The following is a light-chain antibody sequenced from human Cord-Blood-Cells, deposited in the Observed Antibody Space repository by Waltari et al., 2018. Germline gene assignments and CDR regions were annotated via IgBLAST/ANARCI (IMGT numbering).Light chain of an antibody. Sequence: QSALTQPASVSGSPGQSITISCTGTSSDVGRYNLVSWYQQHPGKAPKIMIYEVSKRPSGVSNRFSGSKSGNTASLTISGLQAEDEADYYCCSYAGSAVFGGGTQLTVL. CDR1: SSDVGRYNL. CDR3: CSYAGSAV. V-gene: IGLV2-23*02. J-gene: IGLJ7*01. CDR2: EVS.